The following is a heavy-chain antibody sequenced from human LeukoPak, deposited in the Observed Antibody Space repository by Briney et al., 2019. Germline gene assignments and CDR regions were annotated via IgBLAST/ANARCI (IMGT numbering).Heavy chain of an antibody. Sequence: SETLSLTCTVSGGSISSYYWSWIRQPPGKGLEWIGEINHSGSTNYNASLKSRVSISVDTSKNQFSLKLSSVTAADTAVYYCARDQAGHSSDWHYFDYWGQGTLVTVSS. J-gene: IGHJ4*02. CDR1: GGSISSYY. D-gene: IGHD6-19*01. CDR3: ARDQAGHSSDWHYFDY. V-gene: IGHV4-34*01. CDR2: INHSGST.